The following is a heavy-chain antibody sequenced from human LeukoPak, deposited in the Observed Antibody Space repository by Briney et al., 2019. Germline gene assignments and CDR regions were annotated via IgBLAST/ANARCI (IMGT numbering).Heavy chain of an antibody. J-gene: IGHJ4*02. Sequence: ASVKVSCKASGYTFTSYVVHWVRQTPGQRLEWMGWINAGNGDTIYSQSFQGRVTITRDASASTAYVEVSSLRSEDTTVYYCARSPRSGWYWDYWGQGTLVTVSS. CDR2: INAGNGDT. CDR3: ARSPRSGWYWDY. CDR1: GYTFTSYV. V-gene: IGHV1-3*01. D-gene: IGHD6-19*01.